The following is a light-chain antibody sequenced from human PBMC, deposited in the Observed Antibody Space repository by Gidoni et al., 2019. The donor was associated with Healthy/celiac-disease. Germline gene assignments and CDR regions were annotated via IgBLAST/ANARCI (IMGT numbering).Light chain of an antibody. CDR2: CNN. Sequence: QSVLTQQPSASGTPGQRVTLSCSGSSSNIGSNTINWYQQLPGTAPKLLIYCNNQRPSGVPVLFSGSNSGTSASLAISVLQSEDEADFDCAAWDDSLNVFVVFGGGTKLTVL. CDR3: AAWDDSLNVFVV. V-gene: IGLV1-44*01. J-gene: IGLJ2*01. CDR1: SSNIGSNT.